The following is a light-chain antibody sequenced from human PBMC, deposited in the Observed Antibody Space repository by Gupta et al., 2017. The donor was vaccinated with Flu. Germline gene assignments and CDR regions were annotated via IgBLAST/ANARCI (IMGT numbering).Light chain of an antibody. J-gene: IGLJ2*01. CDR2: EGS. CDR3: FSYAGSNTMI. Sequence: TSCDVGSYNLVSWYQQHPGKAPKLMIYEGSKRPSGVSNRFSGSKSGNTASLTISGLQAEDEADYYCFSYAGSNTMIFGGGTKVTVL. V-gene: IGLV2-23*01. CDR1: SCDVGSYNL.